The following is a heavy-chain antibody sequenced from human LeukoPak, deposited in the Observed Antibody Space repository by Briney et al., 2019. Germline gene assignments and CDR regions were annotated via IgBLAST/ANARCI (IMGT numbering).Heavy chain of an antibody. CDR1: GGSFSGYY. Sequence: SETLSLTCAVYGGSFSGYYWSWIRQPPGKGLEWIGEINHSGSTNYNPSLKSRVTISVDTSKNQFSLKLSSVTAADTAVYYCARGTTVTTQNPLWGQGTLVTVSS. J-gene: IGHJ4*02. CDR3: ARGTTVTTQNPL. V-gene: IGHV4-34*01. D-gene: IGHD4-17*01. CDR2: INHSGST.